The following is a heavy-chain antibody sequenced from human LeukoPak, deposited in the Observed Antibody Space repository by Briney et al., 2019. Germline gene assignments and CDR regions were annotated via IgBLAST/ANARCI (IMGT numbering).Heavy chain of an antibody. CDR2: INSDGSST. CDR1: GFTFDDYA. V-gene: IGHV3-74*01. CDR3: NSHLYSSSWYLPLTANLYYYYYYMDV. J-gene: IGHJ6*03. Sequence: GGSLRLSCAASGFTFDDYAMHWVRQAPGKGLVWVSRINSDGSSTSYADSVKGRFTISRDNAKNTLYLQMNSLRAEDTAVYYCNSHLYSSSWYLPLTANLYYYYYYMDVWGKGTTVTVSS. D-gene: IGHD6-13*01.